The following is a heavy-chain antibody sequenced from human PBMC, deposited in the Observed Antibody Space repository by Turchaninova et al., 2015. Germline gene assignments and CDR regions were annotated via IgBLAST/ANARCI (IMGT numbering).Heavy chain of an antibody. CDR3: AHWWRTYGLDV. Sequence: QITLKESGPALVKPTQTLTLTCTFSGFSLSTSGVGVGWTRPSPGKALEWIALIYWDDFKRYRSSLKSRLTITKDTSKNQVVLTMTNMDPVDTATYYCAHWWRTYGLDVWGQGTTVTVSS. J-gene: IGHJ6*02. V-gene: IGHV2-5*02. CDR2: IYWDDFK. D-gene: IGHD2-15*01. CDR1: GFSLSTSGVG.